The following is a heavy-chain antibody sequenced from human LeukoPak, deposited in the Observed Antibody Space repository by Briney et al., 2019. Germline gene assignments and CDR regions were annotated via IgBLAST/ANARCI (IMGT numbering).Heavy chain of an antibody. V-gene: IGHV3-73*01. Sequence: GGSLRLSCAASGFTFSDSAMNWVRRASGKGLEWVGHIRGKTNSYATAYAASVRGRFTISRDDSKNTAYLQMNSLKTEDTAVYYCTGGSGWYSPDYWGQGTLVTVSS. CDR1: GFTFSDSA. CDR3: TGGSGWYSPDY. CDR2: IRGKTNSYAT. J-gene: IGHJ4*02. D-gene: IGHD6-19*01.